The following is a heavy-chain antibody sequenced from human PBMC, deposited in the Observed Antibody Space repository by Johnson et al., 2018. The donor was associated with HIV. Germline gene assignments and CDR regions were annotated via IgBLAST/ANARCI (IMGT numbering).Heavy chain of an antibody. V-gene: IGHV3-30*02. CDR1: GFSVSRSY. D-gene: IGHD3-10*01. CDR3: AKDRGVPSIGDAFDI. J-gene: IGHJ3*02. Sequence: QVQLVESGGGLVQPGGSLRLSCVTSGFSVSRSYMNWVRQSPGKGLEWVAFIRFDETIKYYGDSVKGRFTISRDNSKNTVFLQMNSLRAEDTALYYCAKDRGVPSIGDAFDILGQGTMVTVSS. CDR2: IRFDETIK.